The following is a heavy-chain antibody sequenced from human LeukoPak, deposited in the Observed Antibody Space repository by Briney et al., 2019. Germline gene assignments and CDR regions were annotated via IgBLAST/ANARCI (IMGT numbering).Heavy chain of an antibody. CDR2: INPSGGST. Sequence: ASVKVSCKASGYTFTSYDINWVRQATGQGLEWMGIINPSGGSTSYAQKFQGRVTMTRDTSTSTVYMELSSLRSEDTAVYYCASGLVSFPSHFDYWGQGTLVTVSS. CDR3: ASGLVSFPSHFDY. CDR1: GYTFTSYD. D-gene: IGHD2-2*01. V-gene: IGHV1-46*01. J-gene: IGHJ4*02.